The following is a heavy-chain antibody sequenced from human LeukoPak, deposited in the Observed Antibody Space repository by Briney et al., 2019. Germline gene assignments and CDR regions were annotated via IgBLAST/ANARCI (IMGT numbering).Heavy chain of an antibody. V-gene: IGHV3-30*04. CDR1: GFTFSTYA. Sequence: GRSLRLSCAASGFTFSTYAMEWVRQAPGEGLEWVAVISHDGSKAYYADSVKGRFTVSRDNSKNTMYLQVNSLRAEDTAVYYCARPGGVGVGAPYNYYSGDVGAKG. D-gene: IGHD3-16*01. CDR3: ARPGGVGVGAPYNYYSGDV. CDR2: ISHDGSKA. J-gene: IGHJ6*03.